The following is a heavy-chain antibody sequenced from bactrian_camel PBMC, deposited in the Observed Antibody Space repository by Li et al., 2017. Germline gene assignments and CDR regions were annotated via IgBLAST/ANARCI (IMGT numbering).Heavy chain of an antibody. CDR1: RYTDSSNC. CDR2: IYTGGGST. Sequence: HVQLVESGGGSVQAGGSLRLSCVASRYTDSSNCIAWFRQAPGQAREGVALIYTGGGSTFYADSVKGRFTISQENDKKMLDLEMNNLKPEDTAMYYCAAQKFGCRGNVRRTTYDFWGQGTQVTVS. D-gene: IGHD3*01. V-gene: IGHV3S33*01. J-gene: IGHJ4*01. CDR3: AAQKFGCRGNVRRTTYDF.